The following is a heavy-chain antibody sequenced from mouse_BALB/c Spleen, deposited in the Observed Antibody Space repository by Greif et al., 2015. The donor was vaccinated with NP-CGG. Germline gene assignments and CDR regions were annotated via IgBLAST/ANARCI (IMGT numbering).Heavy chain of an antibody. CDR2: IVPANDNT. CDR3: ATYYYGSSGFAY. CDR1: GFNIKDTY. D-gene: IGHD1-1*01. J-gene: IGHJ3*01. Sequence: EVKLMESGAEVVKPGASVKLSCTASGFNIKDTYMTWVKQRPEQGLEWIGRIVPANDNTKYDPKFQGKATITADTSSNTAYLQLSSLTSEDTAVYYCATYYYGSSGFAYWGQGTLVTVSA. V-gene: IGHV14-3*02.